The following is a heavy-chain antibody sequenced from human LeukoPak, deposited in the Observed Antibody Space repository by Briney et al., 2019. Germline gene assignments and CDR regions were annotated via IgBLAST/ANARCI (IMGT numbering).Heavy chain of an antibody. J-gene: IGHJ3*02. D-gene: IGHD6-13*01. CDR2: ISYDGSNK. CDR1: GFTFSSYA. Sequence: GGSLRLSCAASGFTFSSYAMHWVRQAPGKGLEWVAVISYDGSNKYYADSVKGRFTISRDNSKNTLYLQMNSLRAEDTAVYYCARDHIKQLVTDPYAFDIWGQGTMVTVSS. V-gene: IGHV3-30-3*01. CDR3: ARDHIKQLVTDPYAFDI.